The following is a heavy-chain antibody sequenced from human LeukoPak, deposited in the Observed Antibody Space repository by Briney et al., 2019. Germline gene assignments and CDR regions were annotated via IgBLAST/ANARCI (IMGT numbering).Heavy chain of an antibody. J-gene: IGHJ5*02. CDR3: ARGSRRDYYDSRWWFDP. V-gene: IGHV1-2*02. Sequence: ASMKVSCKASGYTFTGYYMHWVRQAPGQGLEWMGWINPNSGGTNYAQKFQGRVTMTRDTSISTAYMELSRLRSDDTAVYYCARGSRRDYYDSRWWFDPWGQGTLVTVSP. D-gene: IGHD3-22*01. CDR2: INPNSGGT. CDR1: GYTFTGYY.